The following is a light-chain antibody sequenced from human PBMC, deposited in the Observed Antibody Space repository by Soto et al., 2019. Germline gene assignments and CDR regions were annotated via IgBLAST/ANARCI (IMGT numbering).Light chain of an antibody. CDR1: SSNIGAGYD. V-gene: IGLV1-40*01. Sequence: QSVLTQPPSVSGAPGQRVTISCTGSSSNIGAGYDVHWYQQLPGTAPKLLTYGNSNRPSGVPDRFSGSKSGTSASLAITGLQAEDEADYYCQSYDSSLSAFYVFGPGTKLTVL. CDR2: GNS. CDR3: QSYDSSLSAFYV. J-gene: IGLJ1*01.